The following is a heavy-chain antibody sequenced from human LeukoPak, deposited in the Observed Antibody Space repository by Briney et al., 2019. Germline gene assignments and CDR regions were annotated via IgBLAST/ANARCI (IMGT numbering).Heavy chain of an antibody. CDR2: IWYDGSNK. V-gene: IGHV3-33*06. J-gene: IGHJ4*02. D-gene: IGHD3-3*01. CDR1: GFAFSSYG. Sequence: GGSLRLSCAASGFAFSSYGMHWVRQAPGKGLEWVAVIWYDGSNKYYADSVKGRFTISRDNSKNTLYLQMNSLRAEDTAVYYCAKDTEYDFWSGYYNPAFDYWGQGTLVTVSS. CDR3: AKDTEYDFWSGYYNPAFDY.